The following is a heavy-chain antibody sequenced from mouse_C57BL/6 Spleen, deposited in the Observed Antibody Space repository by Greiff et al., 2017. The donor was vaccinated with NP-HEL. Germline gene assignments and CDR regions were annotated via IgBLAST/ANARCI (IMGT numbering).Heavy chain of an antibody. V-gene: IGHV5-17*01. D-gene: IGHD2-4*01. Sequence: EVMLVESGGGLVKPGGSLKLSCAASGFTFSDYGMHWVRQAPEKGLEWVAYISSGSSTIYYADTVKGRFTISRDNAKNTLFLQMTSLRSEDTAMYYCARGITTRVYYAMDDWGQGTSVTVSS. CDR2: ISSGSSTI. J-gene: IGHJ4*01. CDR3: ARGITTRVYYAMDD. CDR1: GFTFSDYG.